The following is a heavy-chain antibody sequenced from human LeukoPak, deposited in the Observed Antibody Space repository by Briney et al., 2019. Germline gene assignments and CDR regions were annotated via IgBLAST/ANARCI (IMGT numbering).Heavy chain of an antibody. CDR2: IYHSGST. Sequence: SETLSLTCTVSGGSISSYYWSWIRQPPGKGLEWIGSIYHSGSTYSNPSLKSRVTIPVDTSKNQFSLKLSSVTAADTAVYYCAREPKPSAGGQLGIFDSWGQGALVTVSS. J-gene: IGHJ4*02. D-gene: IGHD7-27*01. CDR3: AREPKPSAGGQLGIFDS. CDR1: GGSISSYY. V-gene: IGHV4-59*12.